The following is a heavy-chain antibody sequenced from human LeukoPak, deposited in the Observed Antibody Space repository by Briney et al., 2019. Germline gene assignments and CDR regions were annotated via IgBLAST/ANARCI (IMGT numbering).Heavy chain of an antibody. D-gene: IGHD2-21*02. J-gene: IGHJ1*01. CDR2: IKSKTDDETT. CDR1: GFTFSDAC. V-gene: IGHV3-15*01. CDR3: TTAMVVTAILYFQH. Sequence: GGSLRLSCAASGFTFSDACMSWVRQAPGKGLEWVGRIKSKTDDETTDYAAPVKGRFTISRDDSKNTLYLQMNSLKTEDTAVYYCTTAMVVTAILYFQHWGQGTLVTVSS.